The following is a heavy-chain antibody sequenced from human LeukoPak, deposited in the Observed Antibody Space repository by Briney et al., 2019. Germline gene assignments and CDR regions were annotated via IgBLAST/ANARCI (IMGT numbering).Heavy chain of an antibody. Sequence: ASVKVSRKVSGYTLTELSMHCVRQAPRKGLEWMGGFDPEDGETIYAQKFQGRVTMTEDTSTDTAYMELSSLRSEDTAVYYCATDLITMVRGVIRSFWFDPRGQGTLVTVSS. CDR3: ATDLITMVRGVIRSFWFDP. D-gene: IGHD3-10*01. J-gene: IGHJ5*02. V-gene: IGHV1-24*01. CDR1: GYTLTELS. CDR2: FDPEDGET.